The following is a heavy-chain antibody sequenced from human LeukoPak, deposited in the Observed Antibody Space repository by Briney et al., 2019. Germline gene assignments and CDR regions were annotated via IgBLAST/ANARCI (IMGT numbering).Heavy chain of an antibody. CDR3: ARDLKLLRHLFDY. D-gene: IGHD1-7*01. J-gene: IGHJ4*02. CDR2: ISSSSSTI. Sequence: GGSLRLSCTVSGFTVSSNSWSWVRQAPGKGLEWVSYISSSSSTIYYADSVKGRFTISRDNAKNSLYLQMNSLRAEDTAVYYCARDLKLLRHLFDYWGQGTLVTVSS. V-gene: IGHV3-48*01. CDR1: GFTVSSNS.